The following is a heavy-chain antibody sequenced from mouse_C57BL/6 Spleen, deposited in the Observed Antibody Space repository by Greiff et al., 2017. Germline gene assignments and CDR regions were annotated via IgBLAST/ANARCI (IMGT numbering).Heavy chain of an antibody. CDR2: ISSGGSTI. V-gene: IGHV5-17*01. Sequence: EVKLMESGGGLVKPGGSLKLSCAASGFTFSDYGMHWVRQAPEKGLEWVASISSGGSTIYYEDTVKGRFTISRDNAKNTLFLQMTRLRSEDTAMYYWARKDTTVVPHCYFDVWGTGTTVTVSS. CDR3: ARKDTTVVPHCYFDV. D-gene: IGHD1-1*01. J-gene: IGHJ1*03. CDR1: GFTFSDYG.